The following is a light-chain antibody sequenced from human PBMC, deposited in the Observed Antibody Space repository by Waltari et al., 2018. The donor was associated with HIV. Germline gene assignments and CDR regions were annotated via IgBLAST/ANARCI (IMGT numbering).Light chain of an antibody. Sequence: PGERATLSCRASQTISSMSLAWYQQKPGQAPRLFISGASYRATGFPDRFSGSGSGTDFTLTIHRLEPEDFAVYYCQQYGTFPRTFGQGTKVEIK. CDR2: GAS. CDR1: QTISSMS. CDR3: QQYGTFPRT. V-gene: IGKV3-20*01. J-gene: IGKJ1*01.